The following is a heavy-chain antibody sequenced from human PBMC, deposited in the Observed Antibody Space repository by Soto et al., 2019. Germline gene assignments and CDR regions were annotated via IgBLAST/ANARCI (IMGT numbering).Heavy chain of an antibody. CDR2: IYYSGST. J-gene: IGHJ4*02. D-gene: IGHD4-17*01. V-gene: IGHV4-30-4*01. CDR1: GGSISSGDYY. Sequence: SETLSLTCTVSGGSISSGDYYWSWIRQPPGKGLEWIGYIYYSGSTYYNPSLKSRVTISVDTSKNQFSLKLSSVTAADTAVYYCARGVAPVTKPSTVDYWGQGTLVTVS. CDR3: ARGVAPVTKPSTVDY.